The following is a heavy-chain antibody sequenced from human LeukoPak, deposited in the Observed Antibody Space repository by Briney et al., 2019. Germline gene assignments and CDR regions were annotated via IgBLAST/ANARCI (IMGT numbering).Heavy chain of an antibody. V-gene: IGHV4-31*03. CDR1: GGSISSGGYY. CDR2: IYYSGST. D-gene: IGHD3-9*01. Sequence: SETLSLTCTVSGGSISSGGYYWSWIRQHPGKGLEWIGYIYYSGSTYYNPSLKSRVTISVDTSKNQISLKLSSVTAADTAVYYCARDLTGAYYFDYWGQGTLVTVSS. J-gene: IGHJ4*02. CDR3: ARDLTGAYYFDY.